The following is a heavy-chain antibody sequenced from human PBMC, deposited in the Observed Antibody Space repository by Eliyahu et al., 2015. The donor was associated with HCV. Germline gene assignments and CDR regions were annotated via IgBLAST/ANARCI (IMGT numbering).Heavy chain of an antibody. J-gene: IGHJ6*02. V-gene: IGHV3-49*03. D-gene: IGHD5-18*01. CDR3: ARDTVGASDTGHYHYLGLDV. CDR1: GFTFGDYG. Sequence: EVQLVESGGGLVEPGRSXRLSCTTSGFTFGDYGLTWLRQAPGKGLEWVAFIKSKIYGGTTHYXASVKGRFTISRDDSQNIAYLQMNSLKTEDSAVYFCARDTVGASDTGHYHYLGLDVWGQGTTVTVSS. CDR2: IKSKIYGGTT.